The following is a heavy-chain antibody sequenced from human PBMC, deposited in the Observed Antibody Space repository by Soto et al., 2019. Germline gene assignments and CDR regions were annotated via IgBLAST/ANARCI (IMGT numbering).Heavy chain of an antibody. D-gene: IGHD2-2*01. CDR1: GVSLSNGNLG. CDR3: ALIKDCSRTDCYLASFDP. Sequence: QVTLRESGPVLVKPTETLTLTCTVSGVSLSNGNLGVSWIRQPPGKALEWLAHIFSSDDKSYSTSLRSRLTISKDNSRIQVVITMTHLDPMDSATYYCALIKDCSRTDCYLASFDPWGKGTMVTVAS. V-gene: IGHV2-26*01. J-gene: IGHJ5*02. CDR2: IFSSDDK.